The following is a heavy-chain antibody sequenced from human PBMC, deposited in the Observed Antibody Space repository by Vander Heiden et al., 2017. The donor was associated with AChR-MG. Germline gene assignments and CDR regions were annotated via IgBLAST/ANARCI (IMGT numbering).Heavy chain of an antibody. CDR2: ISFDGNNK. V-gene: IGHV3-30*03. D-gene: IGHD6-19*01. CDR1: GFPFFSHS. Sequence: QVRLVESGGGVVRPGMSLRLSCSASGFPFFSHSMHWVRQAPGKGLEWVAVISFDGNNKYSADFVKGRFSITRDNSKNTLFLQLNSLRPEDTAVYYCATGSGWYSRNLEHWGQGALVTVTS. J-gene: IGHJ4*02. CDR3: ATGSGWYSRNLEH.